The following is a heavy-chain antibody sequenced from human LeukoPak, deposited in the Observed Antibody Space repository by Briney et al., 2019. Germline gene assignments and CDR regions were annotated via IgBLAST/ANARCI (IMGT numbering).Heavy chain of an antibody. CDR2: MNPSNGNT. V-gene: IGHV1-8*01. D-gene: IGHD3-10*01. J-gene: IGHJ4*02. CDR3: ARDYYGSGSSRGY. CDR1: AYTFTNYD. Sequence: ASVTVSFTASAYTFTNYDINWVRQASGQGNEWMGWMNPSNGNTGHAQKFQGRVTMTRNTSISTAYMELSSLRSEDTAVYYCARDYYGSGSSRGYWGQGTLVTVSS.